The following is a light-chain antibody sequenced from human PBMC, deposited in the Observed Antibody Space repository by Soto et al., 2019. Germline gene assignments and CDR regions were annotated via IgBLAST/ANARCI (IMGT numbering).Light chain of an antibody. CDR2: GAS. Sequence: TVLTQSPGTLSLSPGERATLSCRASQNVSSNLLVWYQQHPGQAPRLLIYGASSRATGIPDRFSGSGSGTDFSLTIRRLEPDDFAVYYCQKYGNSPPGTFGQGTRLEIK. J-gene: IGKJ5*01. CDR3: QKYGNSPPGT. V-gene: IGKV3-20*01. CDR1: QNVSSNL.